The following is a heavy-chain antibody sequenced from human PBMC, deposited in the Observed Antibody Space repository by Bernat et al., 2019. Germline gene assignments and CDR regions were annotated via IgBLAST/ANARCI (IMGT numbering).Heavy chain of an antibody. V-gene: IGHV3-72*01. J-gene: IGHJ6*02. CDR1: EFTVSGHF. CDR2: TRDTP. Sequence: EMQLVQSGGGLVQPGGSLRLACAGSEFTVSGHFIDWVRQAPGKGLEWIGRTRDTPQYAASVKGRFSMSRDDPKNLLYLQMNSLKSEDTAVYYCLGWYYGMNVWGQGTTVTVS. D-gene: IGHD6-19*01. CDR3: LGWYYGMNV.